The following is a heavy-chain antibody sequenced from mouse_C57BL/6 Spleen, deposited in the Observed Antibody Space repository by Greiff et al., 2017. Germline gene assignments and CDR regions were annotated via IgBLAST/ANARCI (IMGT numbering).Heavy chain of an antibody. CDR3: ARGEDYDAWFAY. CDR2: INPGSGGT. J-gene: IGHJ3*01. D-gene: IGHD2-4*01. CDR1: GYAFTNYL. V-gene: IGHV1-54*01. Sequence: LMESGAELVRPGTSVKVSCKASGYAFTNYLLEWVKQRPGQGLEWIGVINPGSGGTNYNEKFTGKATLTADKSSSTAYMQLSSLTSEDSAVYFCARGEDYDAWFAYWGQGTLVTVSA.